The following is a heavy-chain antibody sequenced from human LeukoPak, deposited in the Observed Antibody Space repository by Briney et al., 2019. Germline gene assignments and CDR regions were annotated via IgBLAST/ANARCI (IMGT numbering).Heavy chain of an antibody. V-gene: IGHV3-53*01. Sequence: GGSLRLSCAASGFTVSSNYMSWVRQAPGKGLEWVSVIYSGGSTYYADSVKGRFTISRDNSKNTLYLQMNSLRAEDTAVYYCARVAHHYDSSGYYRDYWGQGTLVTVSS. J-gene: IGHJ4*02. CDR1: GFTVSSNY. D-gene: IGHD3-22*01. CDR2: IYSGGST. CDR3: ARVAHHYDSSGYYRDY.